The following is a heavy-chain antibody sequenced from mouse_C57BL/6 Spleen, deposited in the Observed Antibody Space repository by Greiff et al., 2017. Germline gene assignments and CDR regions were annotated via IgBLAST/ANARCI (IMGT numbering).Heavy chain of an antibody. V-gene: IGHV1-26*01. CDR2: INPNNGGT. Sequence: EVQLQQSGPELVKPGASVKISCKASGYTFTDYYMNWVKQSHGKSLEWIGDINPNNGGTSYNQKFKGKATLTVDKSSSTAYMELRSLTSKDSAVYYCASLYYDYDAGFAYWGQGTLVTVSA. CDR3: ASLYYDYDAGFAY. CDR1: GYTFTDYY. D-gene: IGHD2-4*01. J-gene: IGHJ3*01.